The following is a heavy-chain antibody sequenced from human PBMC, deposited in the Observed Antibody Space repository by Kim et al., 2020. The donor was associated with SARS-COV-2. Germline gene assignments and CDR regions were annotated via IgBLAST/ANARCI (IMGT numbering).Heavy chain of an antibody. CDR2: ANPRTRFT. CDR3: ARDLDYGRNWGSSWFLDF. CDR1: GYSFTGYT. V-gene: IGHV1-2*02. J-gene: IGHJ2*01. D-gene: IGHD7-27*01. Sequence: ASVKVSCKGSGYSFTGYTIHWVRQAPGRGLEWVGSANPRTRFTKQAQKFQGRVTLTSDTSISTTYMELNGLTSDDTALYFCARDLDYGRNWGSSWFLDFWGRGTLVTVSS.